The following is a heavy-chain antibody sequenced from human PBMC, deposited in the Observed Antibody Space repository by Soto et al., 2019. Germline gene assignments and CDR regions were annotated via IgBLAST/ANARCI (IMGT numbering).Heavy chain of an antibody. Sequence: GASVKVSCKASGGTFSSYAISWVRRAPGQGLEWMGGIIPTFGTANYAQKFQGRVTITADESTSTAYMELSSLRSEDTAVYYCARSYYYGSGSYYGDYYYYGMDVWGQGTTVTVSS. CDR2: IIPTFGTA. CDR1: GGTFSSYA. CDR3: ARSYYYGSGSYYGDYYYYGMDV. J-gene: IGHJ6*02. V-gene: IGHV1-69*13. D-gene: IGHD3-10*01.